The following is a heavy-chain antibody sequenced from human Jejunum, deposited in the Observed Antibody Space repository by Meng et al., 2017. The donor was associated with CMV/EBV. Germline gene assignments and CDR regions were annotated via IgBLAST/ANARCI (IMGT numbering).Heavy chain of an antibody. Sequence: RQAQGKGLEWVALIRYDGSNKYYADSVKGRFTISRDNSKSTLYLQMNSLRAEDTAVYYCAKDLVYCSSTSCYAPPPYYNYYGMDVWGQGTTVTVSS. D-gene: IGHD2-2*01. V-gene: IGHV3-30*02. J-gene: IGHJ6*02. CDR2: IRYDGSNK. CDR3: AKDLVYCSSTSCYAPPPYYNYYGMDV.